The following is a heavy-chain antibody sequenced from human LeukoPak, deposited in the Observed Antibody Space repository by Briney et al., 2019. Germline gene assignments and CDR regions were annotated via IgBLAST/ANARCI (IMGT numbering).Heavy chain of an antibody. CDR1: GGSISIYY. CDR3: ASGDSGYDFFDY. J-gene: IGHJ4*02. Sequence: KPSETLSLTCTVSGGSISIYYWSWIRQPPGKGLEWIGYIYYSGSTNYNPSLESRVTISVDTSKNQFSLKLSSVTAADTAVYYCASGDSGYDFFDYWGQGTLVTVSS. D-gene: IGHD5-12*01. V-gene: IGHV4-59*08. CDR2: IYYSGST.